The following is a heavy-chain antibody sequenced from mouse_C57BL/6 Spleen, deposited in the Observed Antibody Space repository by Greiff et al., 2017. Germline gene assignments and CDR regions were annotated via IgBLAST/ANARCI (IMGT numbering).Heavy chain of an antibody. CDR1: GYTFTSYW. V-gene: IGHV1-64*01. J-gene: IGHJ1*03. CDR2: IHPNSGST. D-gene: IGHD1-1*01. CDR3: ARSYGSSWYFDV. Sequence: QVQLQQPGAELVKPGASVKLSCKASGYTFTSYWMHWVKQRPGQGLEWIGMIHPNSGSTNYNEKFKSKATLTVDKSSNTAYMQLSSLTSEDSAVYYCARSYGSSWYFDVWGTGTTVTVSS.